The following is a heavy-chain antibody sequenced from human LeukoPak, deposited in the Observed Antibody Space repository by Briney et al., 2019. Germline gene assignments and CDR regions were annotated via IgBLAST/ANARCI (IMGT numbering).Heavy chain of an antibody. V-gene: IGHV1-2*04. CDR3: ARGDPEYGMDV. CDR1: GYTFTGYY. Sequence: GASVTVSCTASGYTFTGYYMHWVRQAPGQGLEWMGWINPNSGGTNYAQKFQGWATMTRDTSISTAYMELSRLRSDDTAVYYCARGDPEYGMDVWGQGTTVTVSS. CDR2: INPNSGGT. J-gene: IGHJ6*02. D-gene: IGHD1-14*01.